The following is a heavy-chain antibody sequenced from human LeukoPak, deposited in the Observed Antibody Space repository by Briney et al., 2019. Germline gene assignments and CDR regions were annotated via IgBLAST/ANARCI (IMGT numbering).Heavy chain of an antibody. CDR3: ARGQLSYDSSGFAY. CDR2: IRYDGSNK. J-gene: IGHJ4*02. V-gene: IGHV3-30*02. Sequence: PGGSLRLSCSASGFTFSSYGMHWVRQGPGKEQEGVAFIRYDGSNKYYADSGKGRFTSSRDNSKNSLNPEMNSLRAEDTAVYYCARGQLSYDSSGFAYWGQGTLVTVSS. CDR1: GFTFSSYG. D-gene: IGHD3-22*01.